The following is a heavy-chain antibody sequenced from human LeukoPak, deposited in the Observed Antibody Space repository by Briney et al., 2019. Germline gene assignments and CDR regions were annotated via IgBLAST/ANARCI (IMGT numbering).Heavy chain of an antibody. Sequence: ASVKVSCKASGYTFTSYGISWVRQAPGQGLEWMGWINPNSGGTNYAQKFQGRVTMTRDTSISTAYMELSRLRSDDTAVYYCARDLTGDYGGDYWGQGTLVTVSS. D-gene: IGHD4-23*01. CDR3: ARDLTGDYGGDY. CDR2: INPNSGGT. CDR1: GYTFTSYG. J-gene: IGHJ4*02. V-gene: IGHV1-2*02.